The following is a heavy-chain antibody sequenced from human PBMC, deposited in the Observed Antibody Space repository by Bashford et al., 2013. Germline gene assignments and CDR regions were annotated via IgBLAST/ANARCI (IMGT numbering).Heavy chain of an antibody. J-gene: IGHJ3*02. Sequence: ASVKVSCKASGYTFSNYFMHWVRQAPGQGFEWLGRINLNNGGTNYAQKFQGRVTMTRDTSLSTAYMEVSRLRSDDTAVYYCGRETYVSATKAFDMWGQGTMVTVSS. V-gene: IGHV1-2*02. CDR2: INLNNGGT. CDR3: GRETYVSATKAFDM. D-gene: IGHD1-14*01. CDR1: GYTFSNYF.